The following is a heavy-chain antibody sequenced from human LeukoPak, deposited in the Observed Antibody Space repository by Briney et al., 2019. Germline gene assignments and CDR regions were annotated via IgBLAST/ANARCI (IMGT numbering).Heavy chain of an antibody. Sequence: GGSLRLSCAASAFTFSSYWMSWVRQAPGKGLQWVANIKQDGGQEYYVDSVKGRFTISRDNAKNSLYLQMNSLRSEDTAVYYCARLGPRQVYESWGPGTLVTVSS. CDR3: ARLGPRQVYES. CDR1: AFTFSSYW. V-gene: IGHV3-7*05. J-gene: IGHJ4*02. D-gene: IGHD1-14*01. CDR2: IKQDGGQE.